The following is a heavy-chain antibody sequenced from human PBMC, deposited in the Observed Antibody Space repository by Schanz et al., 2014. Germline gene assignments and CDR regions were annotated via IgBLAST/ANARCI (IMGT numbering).Heavy chain of an antibody. D-gene: IGHD3-10*01. V-gene: IGHV3-11*04. CDR1: GFIFSDYY. Sequence: VQLVQSGGGLVQPGGSLRLSCAASGFIFSDYYMAWIRQAPGKGPEYVSYISSGGTTTYHSDSVKGRFTISRDNSKNTLYLQMNSLRAEDTAVYHCVSSGSYSSYACWGQGTLVTVSS. CDR2: ISSGGTTT. J-gene: IGHJ4*02. CDR3: VSSGSYSSYAC.